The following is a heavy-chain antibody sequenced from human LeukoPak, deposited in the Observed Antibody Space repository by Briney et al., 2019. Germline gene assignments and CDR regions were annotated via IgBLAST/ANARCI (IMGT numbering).Heavy chain of an antibody. V-gene: IGHV3-66*01. J-gene: IGHJ4*02. CDR1: GFTVSSNY. Sequence: GGSLRLSCAASGFTVSSNYMSWVRQAPGKGLEWVSVIYSGGSTYYADSVKGRFTISRDNSKSTLYLQMNSLRAEDTAVYYCARTDSSGYYYFDYWGQGTLVTVSS. CDR3: ARTDSSGYYYFDY. CDR2: IYSGGST. D-gene: IGHD3-22*01.